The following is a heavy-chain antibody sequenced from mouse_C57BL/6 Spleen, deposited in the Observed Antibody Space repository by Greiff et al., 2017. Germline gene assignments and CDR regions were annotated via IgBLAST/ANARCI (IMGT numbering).Heavy chain of an antibody. Sequence: EVKLVESGPGLAEPSQTLSLTCSVTGYSITSDYWNWIRKFPGNKLEYMGYISYSGSTYYNPSLKSRISITRDTSKNQYYLQLNSVTTEDTATYYCARHGSSYEAWFAYWGQGTLVTVSA. CDR3: ARHGSSYEAWFAY. J-gene: IGHJ3*01. V-gene: IGHV3-8*01. D-gene: IGHD1-1*01. CDR1: GYSITSDY. CDR2: ISYSGST.